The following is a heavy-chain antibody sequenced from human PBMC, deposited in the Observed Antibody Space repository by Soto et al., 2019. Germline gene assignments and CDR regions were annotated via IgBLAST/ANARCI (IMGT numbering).Heavy chain of an antibody. CDR2: IIPSGGTT. CDR3: ARDGGHLRYFAWLPRGPFDY. J-gene: IGHJ4*02. D-gene: IGHD3-9*01. V-gene: IGHV1-46*01. CDR1: GGTLSSYG. Sequence: DSVTVDYKASGGTLSSYGMSWVRQAPGQGLEWMGGIIPSGGTTSYAQKFQGRVTMTRDTSTSTVYMELSSLRSEDTAVYYCARDGGHLRYFAWLPRGPFDYWGQGTLVTVS.